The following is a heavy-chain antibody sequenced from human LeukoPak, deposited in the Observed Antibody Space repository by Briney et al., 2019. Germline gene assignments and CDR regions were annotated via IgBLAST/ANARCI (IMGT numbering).Heavy chain of an antibody. J-gene: IGHJ3*02. CDR2: ISGDAGST. CDR3: AKDIGYCSSTSCSMFDDAFDI. V-gene: IGHV3-43*02. CDR1: GFTFDDYA. D-gene: IGHD2-2*03. Sequence: PGGSLRLSCAASGFTFDDYAMHWVRQAPGTGLGWVSLISGDAGSTYYADSVRGRFTISRDNSKNSLYLQMNSLRTEDTALYYCAKDIGYCSSTSCSMFDDAFDIWGQGTMVTVSS.